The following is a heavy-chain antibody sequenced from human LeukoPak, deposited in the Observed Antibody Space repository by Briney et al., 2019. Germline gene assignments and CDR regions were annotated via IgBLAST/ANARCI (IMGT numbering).Heavy chain of an antibody. CDR3: ARAPGGFHGDYSPIGY. CDR1: GFTFSSYA. J-gene: IGHJ4*02. V-gene: IGHV3-30-3*01. D-gene: IGHD4-17*01. Sequence: GGSLRLSCAASGFTFSSYAMHWVHQAPGKGLQWLALTSDDGSAKYYADSVKGRFTISRDNSQNTPYLQMNSLRAEETPMYYCARAPGGFHGDYSPIGYWGQGTLVTASS. CDR2: TSDDGSAK.